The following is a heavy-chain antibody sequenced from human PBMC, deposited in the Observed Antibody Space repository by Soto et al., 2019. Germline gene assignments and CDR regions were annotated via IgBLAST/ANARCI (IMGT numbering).Heavy chain of an antibody. J-gene: IGHJ4*02. CDR2: ISANDGNT. Sequence: QVPLVQSGAEVKKPGASVKVSCKASGYTFTSYGISWVRQAPGQGLEWIGWISANDGNTNYAQNLQGRLTMTTDTSTNTAYMELRSLTPDDTSVYYCARDPAVPTTTGGPDLWGQGTLVTVSS. CDR3: ARDPAVPTTTGGPDL. V-gene: IGHV1-18*04. CDR1: GYTFTSYG. D-gene: IGHD1-26*01.